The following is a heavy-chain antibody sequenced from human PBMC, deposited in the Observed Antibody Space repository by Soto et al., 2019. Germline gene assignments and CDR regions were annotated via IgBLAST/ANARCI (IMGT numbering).Heavy chain of an antibody. CDR1: GSTFSSYD. CDR3: ARAIGPTLFDY. CDR2: IGTAGDT. J-gene: IGHJ4*02. V-gene: IGHV3-13*04. D-gene: IGHD3-22*01. Sequence: GGSLRLSCSASGSTFSSYDMHWVRQGPGKGLEWVSAIGTAGDTNYAGSVKGRFTISRENAKNSLYLQMNSLRAGDTAIYFCARAIGPTLFDYWGQGTLVTVSS.